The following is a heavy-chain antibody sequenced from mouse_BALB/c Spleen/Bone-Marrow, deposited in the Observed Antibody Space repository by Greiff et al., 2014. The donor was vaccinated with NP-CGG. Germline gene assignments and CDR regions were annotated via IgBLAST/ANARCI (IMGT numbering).Heavy chain of an antibody. V-gene: IGHV14-3*02. J-gene: IGHJ3*01. D-gene: IGHD1-1*01. CDR2: IDPANDNA. CDR1: GFNIKDTH. Sequence: VQLKESGAGLVKPGASVKLSCTAFGFNIKDTHMHWGKQRPGKGLEGIRRIDPANDNAKYDPKFQGKATITADTSSNTAYLQLSSLTSEDTAVYYCAIYYYGSCGFAYWGQGTLVTVSA. CDR3: AIYYYGSCGFAY.